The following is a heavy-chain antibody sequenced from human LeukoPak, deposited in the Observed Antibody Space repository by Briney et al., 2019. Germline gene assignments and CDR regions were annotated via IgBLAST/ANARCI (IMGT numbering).Heavy chain of an antibody. J-gene: IGHJ4*02. CDR3: ARQGPYDSSGYYYDY. Sequence: GESLKISCKGSGYSFTSYWIGWVRQMPGKGLEWMGIIYPGDSDTRYSPSFQGQVTISADKSISTAYLQWSSLKASDTAMYYCARQGPYDSSGYYYDYWGQGTLVTVSS. V-gene: IGHV5-51*01. CDR2: IYPGDSDT. D-gene: IGHD3-22*01. CDR1: GYSFTSYW.